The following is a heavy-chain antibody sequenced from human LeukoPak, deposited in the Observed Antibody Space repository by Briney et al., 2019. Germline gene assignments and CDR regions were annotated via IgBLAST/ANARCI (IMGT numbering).Heavy chain of an antibody. Sequence: GGSLRLSCVGSGFTFRSHAMSWVRQAPEKGLEFVSGIYENGGTTYYADSVKGRFSVSRDNSKNALYLQMDSLRGEDTAVYYCAKDFRIGYSAHFDYWGQGALVTVSS. V-gene: IGHV3-23*01. CDR1: GFTFRSHA. CDR3: AKDFRIGYSAHFDY. CDR2: IYENGGTT. D-gene: IGHD2-21*01. J-gene: IGHJ4*02.